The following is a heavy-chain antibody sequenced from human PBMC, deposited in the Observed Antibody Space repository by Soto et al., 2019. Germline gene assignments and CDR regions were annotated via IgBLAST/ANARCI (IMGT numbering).Heavy chain of an antibody. J-gene: IGHJ4*02. D-gene: IGHD6-6*01. CDR2: INSDGSST. CDR1: GFSFSNYC. Sequence: TGGSLRLSCVASGFSFSNYCMHWVRQVPGKGLVWVSHINSDGSSTGYADSVKGRFTISRDNANNTLYVQMNSLRAEGTAVYYCARGGDTGARPISFWGQGTQVTVSS. CDR3: ARGGDTGARPISF. V-gene: IGHV3-74*01.